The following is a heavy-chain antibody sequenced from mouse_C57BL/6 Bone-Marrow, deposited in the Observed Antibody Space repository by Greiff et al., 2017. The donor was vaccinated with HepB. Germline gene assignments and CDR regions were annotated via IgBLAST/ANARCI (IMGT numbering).Heavy chain of an antibody. Sequence: QVQLKESGPELVKPGASVKISCKASGYAFSSSWMNWVKQRPGKGLEWIGRIYPGDGDTNYNGKFKGKATLTADKSSSTAYMQLSSLTSEDSAVYFCARGRLRLRRDYYAMDYWGQGTSVTVSS. CDR2: IYPGDGDT. V-gene: IGHV1-82*01. CDR3: ARGRLRLRRDYYAMDY. D-gene: IGHD3-2*02. J-gene: IGHJ4*01. CDR1: GYAFSSSW.